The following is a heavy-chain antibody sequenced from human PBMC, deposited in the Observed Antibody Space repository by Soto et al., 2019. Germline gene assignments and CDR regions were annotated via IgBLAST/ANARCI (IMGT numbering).Heavy chain of an antibody. Sequence: GESLKISCKGSGYSFTSYWIGWVRQMPGKGLEWMGIIYPGDSDTRYSPSFQGQVTISADKSISTAYLQWSSLKASDTAMYYCARRGSSGYSGYDYYFDYWGQGTLVTVSS. V-gene: IGHV5-51*01. J-gene: IGHJ4*02. CDR2: IYPGDSDT. CDR3: ARRGSSGYSGYDYYFDY. CDR1: GYSFTSYW. D-gene: IGHD5-12*01.